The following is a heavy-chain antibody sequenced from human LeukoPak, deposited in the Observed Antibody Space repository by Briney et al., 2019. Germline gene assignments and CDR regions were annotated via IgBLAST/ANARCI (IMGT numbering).Heavy chain of an antibody. D-gene: IGHD5-18*01. J-gene: IGHJ4*02. CDR1: GFTFSIYS. V-gene: IGHV3-48*01. Sequence: GGSLRLSCAASGFTFSIYSMNWVRQAPGKGLEWVSYISSSSSTIYYADSVKGRFTISRDNAKNSLYLQMNSLRAEDTAVYYCARHLSGVTGYTYGRGIDYWGQGTLVTVSS. CDR3: ARHLSGVTGYTYGRGIDY. CDR2: ISSSSSTI.